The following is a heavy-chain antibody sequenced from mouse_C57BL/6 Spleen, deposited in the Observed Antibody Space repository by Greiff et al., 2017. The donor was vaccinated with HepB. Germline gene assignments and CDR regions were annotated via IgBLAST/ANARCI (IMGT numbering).Heavy chain of an antibody. D-gene: IGHD1-1*01. J-gene: IGHJ2*01. Sequence: VQLQQPGAELVRPGSSVKLSCMASGYTFTSYWMHWVKQRPIQGLEWIGNIDPSDSETHYNQKFKDKATLTVDKSSSTAYMQLSSLTSEDSAVYYCARLDTTVVFDYWGQGTTLTVSS. CDR2: IDPSDSET. CDR3: ARLDTTVVFDY. CDR1: GYTFTSYW. V-gene: IGHV1-52*01.